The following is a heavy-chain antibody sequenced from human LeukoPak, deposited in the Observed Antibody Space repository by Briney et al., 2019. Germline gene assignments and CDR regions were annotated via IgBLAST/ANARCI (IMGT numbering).Heavy chain of an antibody. V-gene: IGHV3-21*01. CDR2: ISSSSSYI. CDR1: GFTFSSYS. D-gene: IGHD3-10*01. CDR3: ARDRTTMVRGVINDS. J-gene: IGHJ4*02. Sequence: GGSLRLSCAASGFTFSSYSMNWVRQAPGKGLEWVSSISSSSSYIYYADSVKGRFTISRDNAKNSLYLQMNSLRAEDTAVYYCARDRTTMVRGVINDSWGQGTLVTVSS.